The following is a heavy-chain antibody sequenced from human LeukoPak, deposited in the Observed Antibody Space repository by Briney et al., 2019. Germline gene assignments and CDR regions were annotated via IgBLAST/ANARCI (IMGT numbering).Heavy chain of an antibody. D-gene: IGHD3-3*01. CDR3: ARGRNLLRFLEWLFDY. J-gene: IGHJ4*02. CDR2: TNPNSGNT. Sequence: GASVKVSCKASGYTFTSYDINWVRQATGQGLEWMGWTNPNSGNTGYAQKFQGRVTMTRNTSISTAYMELSSLRSEDTAVYYCARGRNLLRFLEWLFDYWGQGTLVTVSS. CDR1: GYTFTSYD. V-gene: IGHV1-8*01.